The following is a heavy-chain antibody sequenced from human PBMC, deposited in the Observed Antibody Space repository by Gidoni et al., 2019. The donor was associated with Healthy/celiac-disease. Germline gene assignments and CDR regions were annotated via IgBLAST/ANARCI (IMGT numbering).Heavy chain of an antibody. D-gene: IGHD3-22*01. CDR3: ARDRGRGGYSTYTFDY. CDR1: GGSISSYY. CDR2: IYYSGST. Sequence: QVQLQESGPGLVKPSETLSLTCTVSGGSISSYYWSWIRQPPGKGLEWIGYIYYSGSTNYNPSLKSRVTISVDTSKNQFSLKLSSVTAADTAVYYCARDRGRGGYSTYTFDYWGQGTLVTVSS. V-gene: IGHV4-59*01. J-gene: IGHJ4*02.